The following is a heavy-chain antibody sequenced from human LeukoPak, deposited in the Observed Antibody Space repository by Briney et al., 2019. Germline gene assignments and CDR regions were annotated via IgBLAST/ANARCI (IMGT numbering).Heavy chain of an antibody. V-gene: IGHV4-34*01. CDR3: AISMTDDAFDI. Sequence: SETLSLTCAVYGGSFSGYYWSWIRQPPGKGLEWIGEINHSGSTNYNPSLKSRVTISVDTSKNQFSLKLSSVTAADTAVYYCAISMTDDAFDIWGQGTMVTVSS. J-gene: IGHJ3*02. D-gene: IGHD2/OR15-2a*01. CDR1: GGSFSGYY. CDR2: INHSGST.